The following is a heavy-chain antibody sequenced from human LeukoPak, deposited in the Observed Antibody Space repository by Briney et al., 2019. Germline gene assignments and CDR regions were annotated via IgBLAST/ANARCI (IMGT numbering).Heavy chain of an antibody. CDR2: FYYSGST. Sequence: SQTLSLTCTVSGGSISSGGYYWSWIRQHPGKGLEWIGYFYYSGSTYYNPSLKSRVTISVDTSKNQFSMKLSSVTAADTAVYYCARECHYSLDCTNCVCKTSDAFDVWGQGTTVTVSS. CDR1: GGSISSGGYY. V-gene: IGHV4-31*03. CDR3: ARECHYSLDCTNCVCKTSDAFDV. D-gene: IGHD2-8*01. J-gene: IGHJ6*02.